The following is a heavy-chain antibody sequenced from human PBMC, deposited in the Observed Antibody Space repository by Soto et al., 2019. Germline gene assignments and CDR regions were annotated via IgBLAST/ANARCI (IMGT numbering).Heavy chain of an antibody. J-gene: IGHJ4*02. CDR1: GYTFTGYY. V-gene: IGHV1-2*02. Sequence: ASVKVSCKASGYTFTGYYMHWVRQAPGQGLEWMGWINPNSGGTNYAQKFQGRVTMTRDTSKNQFSLKLSSVTAADTAVYYCARRAFYPGLDYWGQGTLVTVSS. CDR2: INPNSGGT. CDR3: ARRAFYPGLDY.